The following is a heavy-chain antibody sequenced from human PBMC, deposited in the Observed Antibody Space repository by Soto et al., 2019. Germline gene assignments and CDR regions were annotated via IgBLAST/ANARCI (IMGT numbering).Heavy chain of an antibody. V-gene: IGHV1-2*04. Sequence: ASVKVSCKASGYTFTGYYMHWVRQAPGQGLEWMGWINPNSGGTNYAQKFQGWVTMTRDTSISTAYMELSRLRSDDTAVYYCARELGAARHYYYYYGMDVWGQGTTVTVSS. J-gene: IGHJ6*02. CDR1: GYTFTGYY. D-gene: IGHD6-6*01. CDR2: INPNSGGT. CDR3: ARELGAARHYYYYYGMDV.